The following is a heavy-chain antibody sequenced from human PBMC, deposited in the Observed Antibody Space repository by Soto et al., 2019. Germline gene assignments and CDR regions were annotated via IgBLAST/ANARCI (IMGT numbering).Heavy chain of an antibody. CDR1: GFTFSSYA. CDR2: ISGSGGST. CDR3: AKDPLLSSGWSRGAEYFQH. Sequence: GGSLRLSCAASGFTFSSYAMSWVRQAPGKGLEWVSAISGSGGSTYYADSVKGRFTISRDNSKNTLYLQMNSLRAEDTAVYYCAKDPLLSSGWSRGAEYFQHWGQGTLVTVSS. J-gene: IGHJ1*01. D-gene: IGHD6-19*01. V-gene: IGHV3-23*01.